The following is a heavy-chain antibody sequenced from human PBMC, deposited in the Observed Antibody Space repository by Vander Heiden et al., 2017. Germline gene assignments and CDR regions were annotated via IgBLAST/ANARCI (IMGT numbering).Heavy chain of an antibody. V-gene: IGHV3-23*01. CDR2: MSGSGGST. CDR3: AKTRVSRGWNFDY. Sequence: EVQLFESGGGLVQPGGSLRLSCAASGFTFSSYAVSWVRQARGKGLEWVSAMSGSGGSTYYADSVKGRFTISRDNSKNTLYLQMNSLRAEDTAVYYCAKTRVSRGWNFDYWGQGTLVTVSS. J-gene: IGHJ4*02. D-gene: IGHD6-19*01. CDR1: GFTFSSYA.